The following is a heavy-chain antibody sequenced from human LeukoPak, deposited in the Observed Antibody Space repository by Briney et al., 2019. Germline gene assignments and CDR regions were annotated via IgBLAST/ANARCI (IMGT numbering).Heavy chain of an antibody. CDR2: ISSDERST. CDR1: GFTFSTYA. J-gene: IGHJ4*02. V-gene: IGHV3-74*01. CDR3: AREGGSFLRYFDS. D-gene: IGHD1-26*01. Sequence: GRSLTLSCAASGFTFSTYAMHWVRQAPGEGLVWVSRISSDERSTNYADSVKGRFTISRDNAKNTLYLQMNSLRAEDTAVYFCAREGGSFLRYFDSWGQGTLVTVSS.